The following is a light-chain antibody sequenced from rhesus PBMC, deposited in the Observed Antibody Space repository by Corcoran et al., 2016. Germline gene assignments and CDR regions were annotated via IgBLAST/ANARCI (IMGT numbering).Light chain of an antibody. CDR3: QQESNWST. CDR1: QSVSSR. J-gene: IGKJ4*01. V-gene: IGKV3-17*02. Sequence: EIVMTQSPATLSLSPGERATLSCRASQSVSSRLAWYPQKPGQAPRLLIYGASSRVTGIPDRFSGSVSGTDFTLTISSLEPEDVAVYFWQQESNWSTFGGGTKVEIK. CDR2: GAS.